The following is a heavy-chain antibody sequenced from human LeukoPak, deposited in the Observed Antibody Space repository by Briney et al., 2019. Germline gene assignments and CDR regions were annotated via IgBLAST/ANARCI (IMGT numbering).Heavy chain of an antibody. CDR1: GFTFSGYA. V-gene: IGHV3-13*04. CDR2: IGKAGDT. J-gene: IGHJ6*02. CDR3: VRDPSGHGLDV. D-gene: IGHD5-12*01. Sequence: TGGSLRLSCAASGFTFSGYAMNWVRQAPGKGPEWVSGIGKAGDTYYAGSVKGRFTISRENAKNSLYLQMNSLRAGDTAVYYCVRDPSGHGLDVWGQGTTVTVSS.